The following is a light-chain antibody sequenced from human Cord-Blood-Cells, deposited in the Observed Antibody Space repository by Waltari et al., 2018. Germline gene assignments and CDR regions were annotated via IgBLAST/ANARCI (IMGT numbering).Light chain of an antibody. V-gene: IGLV2-23*02. Sequence: QSALNQPSAVSGSPGHSVTISCTVTGSDVGCYHHVSWYQQHPGKAPKLMIYEVSKRPSGVSNRFSGSKSGNTSSLTISGLQAEDEADYYCCSYAGSSTYVVFGGGTKLTVL. J-gene: IGLJ2*01. CDR1: GSDVGCYHH. CDR3: CSYAGSSTYVV. CDR2: EVS.